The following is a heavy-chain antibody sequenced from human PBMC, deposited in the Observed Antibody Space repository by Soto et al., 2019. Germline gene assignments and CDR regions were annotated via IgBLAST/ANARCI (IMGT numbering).Heavy chain of an antibody. Sequence: EVPLLESGGGLVQPGGSLRLSCAASGFTFSSYAMNWVRQAPGKGLQWVSVISGSGDSTYYADSVKGRFTISRDNSKNTLYLQMNSLRAEDTAVYYCARRNSGWYLDLWGRGTLVTVSS. CDR2: ISGSGDST. D-gene: IGHD4-4*01. V-gene: IGHV3-23*01. J-gene: IGHJ2*01. CDR1: GFTFSSYA. CDR3: ARRNSGWYLDL.